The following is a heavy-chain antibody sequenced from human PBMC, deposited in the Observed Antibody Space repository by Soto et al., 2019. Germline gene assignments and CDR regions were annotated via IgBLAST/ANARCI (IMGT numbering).Heavy chain of an antibody. CDR3: ARYTVDRYYFDY. V-gene: IGHV4-59*01. Sequence: PSETLSLTCTVYGGSISSYYWSWIRQPPGKGLEWIGYIYYSGSTNYNPSLKSRVTISVDTSKNQFSLKLSSVTAADTAVYYCARYTVDRYYFDYWGQGTLVTVSS. D-gene: IGHD3-22*01. J-gene: IGHJ4*02. CDR2: IYYSGST. CDR1: GGSISSYY.